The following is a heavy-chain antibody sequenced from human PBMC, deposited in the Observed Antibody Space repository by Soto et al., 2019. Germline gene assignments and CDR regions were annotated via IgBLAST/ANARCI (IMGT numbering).Heavy chain of an antibody. J-gene: IGHJ3*02. CDR2: MNPNSGNT. D-gene: IGHD2-15*01. V-gene: IGHV1-8*01. CDR1: GYTFTIYD. Sequence: ASVKVSCKASGYTFTIYDINWVRQATGQGLEWMGWMNPNSGNTGYAQKFQGRVTMTRNTSISTAYMELSSLRSEDTAVYYCARVSVVVANHDAFDIWGQGTMVTVSS. CDR3: ARVSVVVANHDAFDI.